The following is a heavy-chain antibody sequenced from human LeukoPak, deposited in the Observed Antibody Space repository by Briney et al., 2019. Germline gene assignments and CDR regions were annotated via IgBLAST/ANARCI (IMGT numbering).Heavy chain of an antibody. CDR3: ARDPPAGSSGWYGNY. CDR2: INPNSGGT. CDR1: GYTFTGYY. Sequence: ASVKVSCKASGYTFTGYYMHWVRQAPGQGLEWMGWINPNSGGTNYAQKFQGRVTMTRDTSMSTAYMELSRLRSDDTAVYYCARDPPAGSSGWYGNYWGQGTLVTVSS. J-gene: IGHJ4*02. D-gene: IGHD6-19*01. V-gene: IGHV1-2*02.